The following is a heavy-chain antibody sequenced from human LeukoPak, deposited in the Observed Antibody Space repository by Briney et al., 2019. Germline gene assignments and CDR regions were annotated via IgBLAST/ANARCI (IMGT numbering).Heavy chain of an antibody. CDR3: ARENGGPTSAYFDY. CDR1: GFTFISYW. V-gene: IGHV3-7*01. D-gene: IGHD1-26*01. J-gene: IGHJ4*02. CDR2: IKQDGSEK. Sequence: GGSLRLSCAASGFTFISYWMSWGRQAPGKGLGWVANIKQDGSEKYYVDSVKGRFTISRDNAKNSLYLQMNSLRAEDTAVYYCARENGGPTSAYFDYWGQGTLVTVSS.